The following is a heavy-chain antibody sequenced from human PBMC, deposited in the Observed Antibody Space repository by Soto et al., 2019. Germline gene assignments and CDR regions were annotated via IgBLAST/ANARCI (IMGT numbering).Heavy chain of an antibody. CDR2: ISYDGSNK. J-gene: IGHJ6*02. Sequence: GGSLRLSCAASGFTFSSYGMHWVRQAPGKGLEWVAVISYDGSNKYYADSVKGRFTISRDNSKNTLYLQMNSLRAEDTAVYYCAKDLLFLGYDRMSRDRHYGMDVWGQGTTVTVSS. CDR3: AKDLLFLGYDRMSRDRHYGMDV. V-gene: IGHV3-30*18. CDR1: GFTFSSYG. D-gene: IGHD5-12*01.